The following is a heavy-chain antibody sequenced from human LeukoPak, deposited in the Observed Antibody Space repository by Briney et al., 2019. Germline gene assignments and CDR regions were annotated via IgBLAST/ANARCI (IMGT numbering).Heavy chain of an antibody. CDR3: ARDNVVVPAAIGGPLDY. CDR2: ISAYNGNI. V-gene: IGHV1-18*01. J-gene: IGHJ4*02. CDR1: GYTFTSYG. Sequence: ASVKVSCKASGYTFTSYGISWVRQAPEQGLEWMGWISAYNGNINYAQKLRGRVTMTTDTSTSTAYMELRSLRSDDTAVYYCARDNVVVPAAIGGPLDYWGQGTLVTVSS. D-gene: IGHD2-2*02.